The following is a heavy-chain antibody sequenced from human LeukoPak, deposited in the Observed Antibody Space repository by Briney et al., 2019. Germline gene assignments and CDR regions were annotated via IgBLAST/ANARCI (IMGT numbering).Heavy chain of an antibody. V-gene: IGHV3-7*01. CDR2: IKQDGSDK. CDR1: GFTFSNYR. J-gene: IGHJ4*02. D-gene: IGHD1-26*01. CDR3: AKNGGSFDY. Sequence: PGGSLRLSCAASGFTFSNYRMTWVRQAPGSGLEWVATIKQDGSDKYYVDSVKGRFTVSRDNAKNSLYLQMNSLRVEDTAVYYCAKNGGSFDYWGQGTLVTVSS.